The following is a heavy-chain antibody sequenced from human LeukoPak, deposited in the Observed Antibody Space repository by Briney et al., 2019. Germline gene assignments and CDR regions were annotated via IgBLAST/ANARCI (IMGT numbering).Heavy chain of an antibody. V-gene: IGHV3-23*01. D-gene: IGHD3-10*01. CDR2: ISGSGGST. CDR3: AKDLVRGVPQYYFDY. CDR1: GFTFSSYW. Sequence: GGSLRLSCAASGFTFSSYWMTWVRQAPGKGLEWVSAISGSGGSTYYADSVKGRFTISRDNSKNTLYLQMNSLRAEDTAVYYCAKDLVRGVPQYYFDYWGQGTLVTVSS. J-gene: IGHJ4*02.